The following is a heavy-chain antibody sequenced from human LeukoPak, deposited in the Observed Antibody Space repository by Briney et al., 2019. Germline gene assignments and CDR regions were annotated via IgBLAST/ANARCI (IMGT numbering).Heavy chain of an antibody. J-gene: IGHJ6*02. V-gene: IGHV3-11*01. CDR2: ISSSGSTI. D-gene: IGHD3-10*01. CDR3: ARDQSPGSYYYYYGIDV. CDR1: GFTFSDYY. Sequence: EGSLRLSCAASGFTFSDYYMSWIRQAPGKGLEWVSYISSSGSTIYYADSVKGRFTISRDNAKNSLYLQMNSLRAEDTAVYYCARDQSPGSYYYYYGIDVWSQGTTVTVSS.